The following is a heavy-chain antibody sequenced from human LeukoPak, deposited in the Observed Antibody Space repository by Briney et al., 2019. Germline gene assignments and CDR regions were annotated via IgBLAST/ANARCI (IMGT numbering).Heavy chain of an antibody. CDR3: ARVDIRTAFFDY. Sequence: SETLSLTCTVSGGSISSYYWSWIRQPPGKGLEWIGYIYYSGSTNYNPSLKSRVTISVDTSKNQFSLNLSSVTAADTAVYYCARVDIRTAFFDYWGQGTLIIVSS. D-gene: IGHD5-12*01. CDR1: GGSISSYY. J-gene: IGHJ4*02. V-gene: IGHV4-59*12. CDR2: IYYSGST.